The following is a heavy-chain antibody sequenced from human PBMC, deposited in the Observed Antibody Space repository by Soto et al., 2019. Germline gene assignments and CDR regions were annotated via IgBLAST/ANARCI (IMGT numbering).Heavy chain of an antibody. J-gene: IGHJ4*02. CDR3: AKGSANASPYYFDY. V-gene: IGHV3-23*01. Sequence: EVQLLESGGDLVQPGGSLRLSCVASGFTFSSYAMGGVRQAPGRGLEWVSAITGGGSDTYHADSVKGRFSISRDNSKSTLNMQMHSLRPEDTGVYYCAKGSANASPYYFDYWGRGTLVTVSS. CDR1: GFTFSSYA. CDR2: ITGGGSDT.